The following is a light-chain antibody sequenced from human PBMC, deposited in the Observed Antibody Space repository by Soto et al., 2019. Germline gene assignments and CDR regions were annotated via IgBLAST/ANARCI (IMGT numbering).Light chain of an antibody. CDR2: LGS. V-gene: IGKV2-28*01. CDR3: MQALQTPST. J-gene: IGKJ5*01. Sequence: IVMTQSPLSLPVTPGAPASISCRSSQSLLHSNGYNYLDWYLQKPGQSPQLLICLGSNRSSGVPYRFSGSGSGTDFTLKISRVEAEDVGVYYCMQALQTPSTFGQGTRLEIK. CDR1: QSLLHSNGYNY.